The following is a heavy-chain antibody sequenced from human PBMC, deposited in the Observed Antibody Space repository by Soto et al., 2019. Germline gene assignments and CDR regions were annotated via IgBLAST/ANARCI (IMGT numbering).Heavy chain of an antibody. J-gene: IGHJ4*02. D-gene: IGHD3-3*01. CDR2: IYPSDSDT. CDR1: GYNFAGYW. Sequence: GESLKISCKGSGYNFAGYWIAWVRQMPGKGLELMGIIYPSDSDTRYRPSFQGQVTISADKSISSAYLQWSSLRASGTAMYYCARGGVSTRTFDYWGQGTPVTVSS. CDR3: ARGGVSTRTFDY. V-gene: IGHV5-51*01.